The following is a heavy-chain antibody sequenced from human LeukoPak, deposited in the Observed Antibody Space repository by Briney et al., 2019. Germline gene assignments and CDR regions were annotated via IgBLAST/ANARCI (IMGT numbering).Heavy chain of an antibody. CDR2: INTYGTVA. Sequence: GGPLRLSCAASGFTFNKYWMLWLRQAPGKGLESVSRINTYGTVATYADSVKGRYTVSRDNADNTMSLQMNSVRDEDTAVYCCATKQWLAPPPDSWGQGTPVTVSS. J-gene: IGHJ4*02. CDR3: ATKQWLAPPPDS. V-gene: IGHV3-74*01. D-gene: IGHD6-19*01. CDR1: GFTFNKYW.